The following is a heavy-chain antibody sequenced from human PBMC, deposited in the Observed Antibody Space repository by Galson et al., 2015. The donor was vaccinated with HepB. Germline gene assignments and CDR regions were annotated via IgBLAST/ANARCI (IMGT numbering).Heavy chain of an antibody. V-gene: IGHV3-21*01. CDR2: ISSSSSYI. D-gene: IGHD2-2*02. CDR1: GFTFSSYS. J-gene: IGHJ4*02. Sequence: SLRLSCAASGFTFSSYSMNWVRQAPGKGLEWVSSISSSSSYIYYADSVKGRFTISRDNAKNSLYLQMNSLRAEDTAVYYCARASGEYQLLYGGVYFDYWGQGTLVTVSS. CDR3: ARASGEYQLLYGGVYFDY.